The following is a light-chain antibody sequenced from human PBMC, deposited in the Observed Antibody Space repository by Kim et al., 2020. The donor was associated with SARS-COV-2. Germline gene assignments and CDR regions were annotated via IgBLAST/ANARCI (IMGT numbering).Light chain of an antibody. CDR2: GKH. Sequence: SSELTQDPAVSVALGQTVRLTCQGDSLRNYYATWYQQRPGQAPLLVLFGKHNRPSGIPDRFSGSASGNTASLTITGAQVEDEADYYFASRDTSGDHVVFG. CDR1: SLRNYY. V-gene: IGLV3-19*01. CDR3: ASRDTSGDHVV. J-gene: IGLJ2*01.